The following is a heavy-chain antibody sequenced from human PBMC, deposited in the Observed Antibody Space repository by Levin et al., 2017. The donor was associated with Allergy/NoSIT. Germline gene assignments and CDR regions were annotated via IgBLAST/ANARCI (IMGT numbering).Heavy chain of an antibody. V-gene: IGHV6-1*01. CDR3: ASEGGGSRLDS. CDR1: GDSVSSNKAA. J-gene: IGHJ5*01. D-gene: IGHD2-15*01. Sequence: SETLSLTCAISGDSVSSNKAAWNRIRQSPSRGLEWLGRTYYRSKWYNDYAESVKSRITINADTSKNQFSLQLNSVTPEDTAVYYCASEGGGSRLDSWGQGTLVTVSS. CDR2: TYYRSKWYN.